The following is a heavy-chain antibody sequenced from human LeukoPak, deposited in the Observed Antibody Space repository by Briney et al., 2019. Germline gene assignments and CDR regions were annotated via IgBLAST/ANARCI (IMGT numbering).Heavy chain of an antibody. CDR1: GFTFSSYS. CDR3: AADDYDAFDI. J-gene: IGHJ3*02. CDR2: ISSSSSII. Sequence: GGSLRLSCASSGFTFSSYSMNWVRQAPGKGLEWVSNISSSSSIIYYADSVKGRFTISRDNAKNSLYLQMNSLRAEDTAVYYCAADDYDAFDIWGQGTMVTVSS. D-gene: IGHD1-1*01. V-gene: IGHV3-48*01.